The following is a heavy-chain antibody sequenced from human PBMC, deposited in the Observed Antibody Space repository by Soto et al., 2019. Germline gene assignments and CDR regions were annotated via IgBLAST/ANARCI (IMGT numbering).Heavy chain of an antibody. Sequence: SVKVSCKASGVTFNRQDMRWVRQAPGQGLGWMGGIIPMFGTPHYAEKFQDGVTITADESTGTAYLELSSLTSEDTAVYYCAKSEGRDGYSFDYWGPGTLVTVSS. D-gene: IGHD5-12*01. CDR1: GVTFNRQD. J-gene: IGHJ4*02. V-gene: IGHV1-69*13. CDR3: AKSEGRDGYSFDY. CDR2: IIPMFGTP.